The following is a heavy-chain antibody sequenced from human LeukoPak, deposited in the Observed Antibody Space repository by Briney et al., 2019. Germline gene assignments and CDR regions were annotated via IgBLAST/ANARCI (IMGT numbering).Heavy chain of an antibody. V-gene: IGHV3-33*01. D-gene: IGHD3-9*01. J-gene: IGHJ4*02. CDR2: IWYDGSNK. CDR1: GFTFSSYG. CDR3: ARELGYYDILTGPGDY. Sequence: GGSLRLSCAASGFTFSSYGMRWVRQAPGKGLEWVAVIWYDGSNKYYADSVKGRFTISRDNSKNTLYLQMNSLRAEDTAVYYCARELGYYDILTGPGDYWGQGTLVTVSS.